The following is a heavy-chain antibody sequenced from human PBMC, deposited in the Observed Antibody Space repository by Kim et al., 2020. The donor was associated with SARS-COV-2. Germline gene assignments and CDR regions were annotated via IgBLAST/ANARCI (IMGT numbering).Heavy chain of an antibody. CDR1: GYTFTGYY. D-gene: IGHD5-12*01. Sequence: ASVKVSCKASGYTFTGYYMHWVRQAPGQGLEWMGWINPNSGGTNYAQKFQGRVTMTRDTSISTAYMELSRLRSDDTAVYYCARDGSKSYSGYLSEYYFDYWGQGTLVTVSS. CDR2: INPNSGGT. CDR3: ARDGSKSYSGYLSEYYFDY. J-gene: IGHJ4*02. V-gene: IGHV1-2*02.